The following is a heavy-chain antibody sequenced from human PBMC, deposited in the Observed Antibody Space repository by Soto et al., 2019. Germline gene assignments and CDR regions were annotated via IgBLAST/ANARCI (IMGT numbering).Heavy chain of an antibody. CDR3: ARFHSVASFDEH. V-gene: IGHV4-31*03. J-gene: IGHJ1*01. CDR1: GGSISSGGYY. Sequence: QVQLQESGPGLVKPSQTLSLTCTVSGGSISSGGYYWSWIRQHPGKGLEWIGYIYYSGSTYYNPSLKSRVTISVDTSKNQCSLKLSSVTAADTAVYYCARFHSVASFDEHWGQGTLVTVSS. CDR2: IYYSGST.